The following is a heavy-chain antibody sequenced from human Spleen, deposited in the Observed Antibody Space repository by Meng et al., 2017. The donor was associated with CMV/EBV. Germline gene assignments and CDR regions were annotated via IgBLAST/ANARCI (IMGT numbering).Heavy chain of an antibody. J-gene: IGHJ5*02. D-gene: IGHD2-2*01. CDR3: ARARCSSTSCSANWFDP. Sequence: YTFSSYGISWVRQAPGQGLEWMGWISAYNGNTNYAQKLQGRVTMTTDTSTGTAYMELRSLRSDDTAVYYCARARCSSTSCSANWFDPWGQGTLVTVSS. CDR2: ISAYNGNT. CDR1: YTFSSYG. V-gene: IGHV1-18*01.